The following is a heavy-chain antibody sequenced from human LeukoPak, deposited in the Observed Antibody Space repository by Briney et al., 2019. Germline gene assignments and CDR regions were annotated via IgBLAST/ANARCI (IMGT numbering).Heavy chain of an antibody. CDR2: VKHSGST. CDR3: ARLQFLSGGYYAFDS. V-gene: IGHV4-34*01. J-gene: IGHJ4*02. CDR1: GFTFSSYS. D-gene: IGHD3-22*01. Sequence: GSLRLSCAASGFTFSSYSMNWIRQSPGKGLEWIAEVKHSGSTNYNPSLKSRVTISADTSQSEISLKLSTVTAADTAVYYCARLQFLSGGYYAFDSWGQGSRVTVSS.